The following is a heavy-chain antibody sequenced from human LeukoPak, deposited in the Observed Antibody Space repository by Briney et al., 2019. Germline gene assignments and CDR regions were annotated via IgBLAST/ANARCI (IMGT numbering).Heavy chain of an antibody. CDR1: GGTFSSYG. Sequence: GASVKVSCKASGGTFSSYGISWVRQAPGQGLEWMGWISTYNGNTDHAQKLQGRVALTTDISTSTAYMELRSLRSDDTAMYYCAREGSYFGYSVYWGQGTLVTVSS. J-gene: IGHJ4*02. CDR2: ISTYNGNT. CDR3: AREGSYFGYSVY. V-gene: IGHV1-18*01. D-gene: IGHD2-15*01.